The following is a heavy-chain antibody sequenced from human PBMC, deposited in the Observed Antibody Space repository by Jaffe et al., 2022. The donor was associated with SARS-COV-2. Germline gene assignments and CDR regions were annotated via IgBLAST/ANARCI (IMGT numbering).Heavy chain of an antibody. V-gene: IGHV4-39*01. CDR2: IYYSGTT. CDR3: ARHSRIASASDSFYI. Sequence: QLQLQESGPGLVKPSETLSLTCTVSGASISSSSYYWGWIRQPPGKGLEWIGTIYYSGTTYYNPSLKSRVTISVDTSNNQFSLKLSSVTAADTAVYYCARHSRIASASDSFYIWGPGTMVTVSS. CDR1: GASISSSSYY. D-gene: IGHD6-13*01. J-gene: IGHJ3*02.